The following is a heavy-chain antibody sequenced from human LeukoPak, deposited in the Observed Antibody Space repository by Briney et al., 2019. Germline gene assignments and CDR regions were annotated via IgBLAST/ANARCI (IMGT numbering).Heavy chain of an antibody. CDR1: GYTFTNYA. J-gene: IGHJ3*02. V-gene: IGHV1-18*01. CDR3: ARGGSRSRRGDDAFDI. CDR2: ISAYNGNT. Sequence: ASVKDSCKASGYTFTNYAMNWVRQAPGQGLEWVGWISAYNGNTEIAQKIQGRVTLATDASTSTAYVELRSLTSDDTAVYFCARGGSRSRRGDDAFDIWGQGTMVTVSS. D-gene: IGHD3-10*01.